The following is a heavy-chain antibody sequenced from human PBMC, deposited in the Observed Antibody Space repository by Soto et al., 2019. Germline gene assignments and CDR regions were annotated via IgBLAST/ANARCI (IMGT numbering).Heavy chain of an antibody. CDR3: ASFSTSSLDYYYYGMDV. J-gene: IGHJ6*02. V-gene: IGHV3-23*01. Sequence: SLRLSCAASGFTFSSYAMSWVRQAPGKGLEWVSAISGSGGSTYYADSVKSRFTISRDNSKNTLYLQMNSLRAEDTAVYYCASFSTSSLDYYYYGMDVWGQGTTVTVSS. CDR1: GFTFSSYA. D-gene: IGHD2-2*01. CDR2: ISGSGGST.